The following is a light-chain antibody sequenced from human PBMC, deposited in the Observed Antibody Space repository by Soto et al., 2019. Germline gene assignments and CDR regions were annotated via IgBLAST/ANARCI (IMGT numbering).Light chain of an antibody. CDR3: QQYHKWRT. J-gene: IGKJ1*01. Sequence: EIVMTQSPATLSVSPGERATLSCRASQSVSSNLAWYQQKPGQAPRLLIYGASIRATGIPARFSGSGSWTEFTLTISSLQSEDFAVYYCQQYHKWRTFGQGTKVDIK. CDR2: GAS. CDR1: QSVSSN. V-gene: IGKV3-15*01.